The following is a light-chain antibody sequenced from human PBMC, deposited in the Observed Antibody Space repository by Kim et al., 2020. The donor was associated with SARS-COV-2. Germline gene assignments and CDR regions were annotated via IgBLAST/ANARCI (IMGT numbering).Light chain of an antibody. CDR3: QHYNSYSMYT. Sequence: ASVGARVTITCRASQSINSWMAWYQQKPGKATKLLIYDASTLESGVPSRFSGSASETEFTLTISRLQTDDFATYYCQHYNSYSMYTFGQGTKLEI. V-gene: IGKV1-5*01. CDR1: QSINSW. CDR2: DAS. J-gene: IGKJ2*01.